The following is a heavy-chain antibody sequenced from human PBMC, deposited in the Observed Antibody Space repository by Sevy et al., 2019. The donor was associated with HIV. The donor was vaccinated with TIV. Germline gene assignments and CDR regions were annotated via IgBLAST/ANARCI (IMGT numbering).Heavy chain of an antibody. V-gene: IGHV1-2*02. CDR2: INPSSGGT. D-gene: IGHD2-15*01. CDR3: ARQVDNWFDP. J-gene: IGHJ5*02. Sequence: ASVKVSCETSGYTFIYYDIHWVRQAPGQGLEWMGWINPSSGGTLYAQKFQGRVSLTSDTSRRTSYMELRRLRSDDTALYYCARQVDNWFDPWGQGTPVTVSS. CDR1: GYTFIYYD.